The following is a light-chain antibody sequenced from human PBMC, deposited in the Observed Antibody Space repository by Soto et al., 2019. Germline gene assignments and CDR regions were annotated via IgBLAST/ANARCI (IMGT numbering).Light chain of an antibody. Sequence: EIVMTQSPATLSVSPGERATLSCRASQSVGSNLAWYQLKPGQAPRLLIYCAYTRATGIPARFSGSGSGTDFTLTISSLQSEDFAIYFCQQYNNWPPDRTFGQGTKVEIK. V-gene: IGKV3-15*01. CDR3: QQYNNWPPDRT. J-gene: IGKJ1*01. CDR1: QSVGSN. CDR2: CAY.